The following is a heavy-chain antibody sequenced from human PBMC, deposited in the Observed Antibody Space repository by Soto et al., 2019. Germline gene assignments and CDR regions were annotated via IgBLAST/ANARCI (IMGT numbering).Heavy chain of an antibody. J-gene: IGHJ4*02. CDR1: GFTFSSYA. Sequence: GGSLRLSCAASGFTFSSYAMHWVRQAPGKGLEWVAVISYDGSNKYYADSVKGRFTISRDNSKNTLYLQMNSLRAEDTAVYYCARGDEADCSGGSCYSELIDYWGQGTLVTVSS. D-gene: IGHD2-15*01. CDR2: ISYDGSNK. V-gene: IGHV3-30-3*01. CDR3: ARGDEADCSGGSCYSELIDY.